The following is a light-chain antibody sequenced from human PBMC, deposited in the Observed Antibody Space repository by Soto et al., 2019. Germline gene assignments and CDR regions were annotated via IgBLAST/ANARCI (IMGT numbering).Light chain of an antibody. J-gene: IGLJ2*01. Sequence: QSALTQPPSASGSPGQSVTISCTGTSSDVEGYNYVSWYQQHPGKAPKLMISEVSKRPSGVPDRFSGSKSGNTASLTVSGLQAEDEADYYCCLYAGSHNYVVFGGGTKVTVL. CDR2: EVS. CDR1: SSDVEGYNY. CDR3: CLYAGSHNYVV. V-gene: IGLV2-8*01.